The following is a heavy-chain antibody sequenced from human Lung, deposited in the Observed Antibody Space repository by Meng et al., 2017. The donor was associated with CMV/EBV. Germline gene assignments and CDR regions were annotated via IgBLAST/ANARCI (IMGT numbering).Heavy chain of an antibody. CDR3: ARSGSSGWIDY. CDR1: RDSVYSNSAA. CDR2: TYYRYKWYN. Sequence: LQQLGSGVVKLSQTRSLTCARSRDSVYSNSAAWNCIRQYPSRGLEWLGRTYYRYKWYNGYAVSVKSRITINPDTSKNQFSLQLNSVTPEDTAMYYCARSGSSGWIDYWGQGTLVTVSS. J-gene: IGHJ4*02. D-gene: IGHD6-19*01. V-gene: IGHV6-1*01.